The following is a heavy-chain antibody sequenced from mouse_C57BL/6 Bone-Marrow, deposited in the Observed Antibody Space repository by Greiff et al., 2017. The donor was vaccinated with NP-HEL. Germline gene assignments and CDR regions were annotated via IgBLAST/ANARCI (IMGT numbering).Heavy chain of an antibody. V-gene: IGHV5-4*01. J-gene: IGHJ1*03. Sequence: EVHLVESGGGLVKPGGSLKLSCAASGFTFSSYAMSWVRQTPEKRLEWVATISDGGSYTYYPDNVKGRFTIYRDNAKNNLYLQMSHLKSEDTAMYYCARVGIWYFDVWGTGTTVTVSS. CDR3: ARVGIWYFDV. CDR2: ISDGGSYT. CDR1: GFTFSSYA.